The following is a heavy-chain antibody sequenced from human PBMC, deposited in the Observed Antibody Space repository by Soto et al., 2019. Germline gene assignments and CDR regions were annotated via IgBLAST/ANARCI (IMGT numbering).Heavy chain of an antibody. Sequence: GGSLRLSCAASGFTFSSYGMHWVRQAPGKGLEWVAVIWYDGSNKYYADSVKGRFTISRDNSKNTLYLQMNSLRAEDTAVYYCARDLKPYYDYVWGSYSYYYYGMDVWGQGTTVTVSS. CDR1: GFTFSSYG. D-gene: IGHD3-16*01. J-gene: IGHJ6*02. V-gene: IGHV3-33*01. CDR3: ARDLKPYYDYVWGSYSYYYYGMDV. CDR2: IWYDGSNK.